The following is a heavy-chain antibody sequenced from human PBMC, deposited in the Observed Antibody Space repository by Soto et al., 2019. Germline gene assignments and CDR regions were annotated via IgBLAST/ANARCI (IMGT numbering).Heavy chain of an antibody. J-gene: IGHJ6*02. Sequence: QVQLQQWGAGLLKPSETLSLTCAVYGGSFSGYYWSWIRQPPGKGLEWIGEINHSGSTNYNPSLKSRVTISVDTSKNQLSLKLSSVTAADTAVYYCERLNPDGTGDWGQGTTVTVSS. CDR3: ERLNPDGTGD. V-gene: IGHV4-34*01. CDR1: GGSFSGYY. D-gene: IGHD7-27*01. CDR2: INHSGST.